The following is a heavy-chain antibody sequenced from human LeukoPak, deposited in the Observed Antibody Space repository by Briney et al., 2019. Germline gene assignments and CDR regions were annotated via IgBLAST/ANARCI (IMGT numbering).Heavy chain of an antibody. D-gene: IGHD1-26*01. J-gene: IGHJ4*02. V-gene: IGHV1-2*06. CDR3: ARIYGWTTSGTYGLTDY. CDR1: GFTFTDYY. Sequence: ASVKVSCKASGFTFTDYYIHWVRQAPGQGLEWMGRINLNSGATNCAQKFQDKVTMTRDTSITTAYMELRSLTSDDTAIYYCARIYGWTTSGTYGLTDYWGQGTLVTVSS. CDR2: INLNSGAT.